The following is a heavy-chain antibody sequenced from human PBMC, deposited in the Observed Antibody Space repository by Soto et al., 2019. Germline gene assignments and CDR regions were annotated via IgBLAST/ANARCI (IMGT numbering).Heavy chain of an antibody. CDR1: GYTFNNYG. V-gene: IGHV1-8*02. J-gene: IGHJ4*02. CDR3: ARVWEIGWLVTFDY. D-gene: IGHD6-19*01. Sequence: ASVKVSCKASGYTFNNYGISWVRQAPGQGLEWMGWMNPNSGNTGYAQKFQGRVTMTRNTSISTAYMELSSLRSEDTAVYYCARVWEIGWLVTFDYWGQGTLVTVSS. CDR2: MNPNSGNT.